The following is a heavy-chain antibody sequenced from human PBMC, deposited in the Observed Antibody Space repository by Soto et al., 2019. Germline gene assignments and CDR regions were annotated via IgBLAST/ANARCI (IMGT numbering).Heavy chain of an antibody. D-gene: IGHD3-22*01. CDR1: GGSISSGGYS. CDR2: IYHSGNT. J-gene: IGHJ5*02. V-gene: IGHV4-30-2*01. CDR3: ARCCYYDSSGYYYPNWFDP. Sequence: QLQLQESGSGLVKPSQTLSLTCAVSGGSISSGGYSWSWSRQPPGKGLEWIGYIYHSGNTYYNPSLKSRVTISVGRSKNQFSLKLSSVTAADTAVYYCARCCYYDSSGYYYPNWFDPWGQGTLVTVSS.